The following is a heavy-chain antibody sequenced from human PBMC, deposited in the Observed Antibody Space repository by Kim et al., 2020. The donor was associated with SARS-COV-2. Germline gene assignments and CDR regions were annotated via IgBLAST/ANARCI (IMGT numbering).Heavy chain of an antibody. V-gene: IGHV3-30*18. Sequence: GGSLRLSCAASGFTFSSYGMHWVRQAPGKGLEWVAVISYDGSNKYYADSVKGRFTISRDNSKNTLYLQMNSLRAEDTAVYYCAKLVGATTSAFDYWGQGTLVTVSS. D-gene: IGHD1-26*01. CDR2: ISYDGSNK. CDR1: GFTFSSYG. J-gene: IGHJ4*02. CDR3: AKLVGATTSAFDY.